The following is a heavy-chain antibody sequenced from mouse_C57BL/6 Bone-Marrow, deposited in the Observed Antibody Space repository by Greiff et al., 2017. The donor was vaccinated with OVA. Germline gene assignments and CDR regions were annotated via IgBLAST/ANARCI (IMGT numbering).Heavy chain of an antibody. D-gene: IGHD1-1*01. CDR2: INPNNGGT. Sequence: DVQLQESGPELVKPGASVKMSCKASGYTFTDYNMHWVKQSHGKSLEWIGYINPNNGGTSYNQKFKGKATLTVNKSSSTAYMELRSLTSEDSAVYYCAVYYGSSPGWFAYWGQGTLVTVSA. CDR3: AVYYGSSPGWFAY. CDR1: GYTFTDYN. J-gene: IGHJ3*01. V-gene: IGHV1-22*01.